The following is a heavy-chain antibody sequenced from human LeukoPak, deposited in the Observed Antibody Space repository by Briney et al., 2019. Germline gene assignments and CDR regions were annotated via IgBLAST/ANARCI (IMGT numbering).Heavy chain of an antibody. CDR1: GFTFSTYA. CDR3: ARGGTMYYGSGNFDY. Sequence: GGSLRLSCAASGFTFSTYAMSWVRQAPGKGLGWVSAISGSGSSTYYADSVKGRFTISRDNSKNTLYLQMNSLRAEDTAVYSCARGGTMYYGSGNFDYWGQGTLVTVSS. V-gene: IGHV3-23*01. J-gene: IGHJ4*02. D-gene: IGHD3-10*01. CDR2: ISGSGSST.